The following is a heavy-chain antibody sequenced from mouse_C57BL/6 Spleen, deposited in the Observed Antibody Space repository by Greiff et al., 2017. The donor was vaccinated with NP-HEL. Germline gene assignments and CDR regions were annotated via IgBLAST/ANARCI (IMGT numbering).Heavy chain of an antibody. J-gene: IGHJ4*01. Sequence: QVQLKQSGAELVRPGASVTLSCKASGYTFTDYEMHWVKQTPVHGLEWIGAIDPETGGTAYNQKFKGKAILTADKSSSTAYMELRSLTSEDSAVYYCTRSLTGTEAMDYWGQGTSVTVSS. CDR1: GYTFTDYE. CDR3: TRSLTGTEAMDY. D-gene: IGHD4-1*01. CDR2: IDPETGGT. V-gene: IGHV1-15*01.